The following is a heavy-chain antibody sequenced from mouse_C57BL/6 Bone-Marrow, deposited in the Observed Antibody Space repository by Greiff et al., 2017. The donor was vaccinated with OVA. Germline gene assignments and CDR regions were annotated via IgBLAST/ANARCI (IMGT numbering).Heavy chain of an antibody. J-gene: IGHJ4*01. Sequence: EVMLVESGGDLVKPGESLKLSCAASGFTFSRYGMSWVRQTPDKRLEWVATISSGGSYTYYPDSVKGRFPISRYNAKYTLYLQMSSLKSEDTAMYYCARQGSLGAMEYWGQGTSVTVAS. V-gene: IGHV5-6*01. CDR1: GFTFSRYG. CDR2: ISSGGSYT. CDR3: ARQGSLGAMEY.